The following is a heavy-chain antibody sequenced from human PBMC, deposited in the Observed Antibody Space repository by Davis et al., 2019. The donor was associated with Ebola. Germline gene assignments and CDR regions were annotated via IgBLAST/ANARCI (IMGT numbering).Heavy chain of an antibody. J-gene: IGHJ5*02. Sequence: GGSLRLSCETSGFSFSDYFMSWIRQAPGKGPEWIASISNSGLTIEYAASLKGRFTISRVNAENTLYLQMNSLTVEDTAVYYCATDAWGGFDPWGQGTLVTVSS. CDR1: GFSFSDYF. V-gene: IGHV3-11*01. CDR3: ATDAWGGFDP. D-gene: IGHD1-26*01. CDR2: ISNSGLTI.